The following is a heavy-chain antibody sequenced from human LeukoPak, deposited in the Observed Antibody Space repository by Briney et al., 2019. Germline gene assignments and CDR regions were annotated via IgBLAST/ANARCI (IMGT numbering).Heavy chain of an antibody. D-gene: IGHD3-3*01. J-gene: IGHJ4*02. CDR2: INPHTGAA. V-gene: IGHV1-2*02. CDR3: ARRKSGYSP. CDR1: GYTVISNY. Sequence: ASVKVSCKVAGYTVISNYIHWVRQAPGQGLEWMGLINPHTGAANYSQKFQGRVTMTRDTSISTAYMHLTRLKFDDTAVYYCARRKSGYSPWGQGTPVTVSS.